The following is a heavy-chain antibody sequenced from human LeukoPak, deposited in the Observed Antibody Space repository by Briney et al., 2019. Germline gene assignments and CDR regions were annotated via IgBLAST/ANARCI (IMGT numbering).Heavy chain of an antibody. CDR3: ARGRSYSRGKIDY. D-gene: IGHD6-13*01. Sequence: SETLSLTCTVSGGSISSYYWSWIRQPAGKGLEWIGEINHSGSTNYNPSLKSRVTISVDTSKNQFSLKLSSVTAADTAVYYCARGRSYSRGKIDYWGQGTLVTVSS. J-gene: IGHJ4*02. V-gene: IGHV4-34*01. CDR1: GGSISSYY. CDR2: INHSGST.